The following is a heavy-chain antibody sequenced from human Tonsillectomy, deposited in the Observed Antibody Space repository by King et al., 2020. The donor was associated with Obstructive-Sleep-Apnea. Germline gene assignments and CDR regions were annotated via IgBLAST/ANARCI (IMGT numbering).Heavy chain of an antibody. CDR1: GFTFSTYP. V-gene: IGHV3-23*04. CDR3: AKDLSTFWGGWGS. CDR2: ISGSGGTT. D-gene: IGHD3-3*01. Sequence: VQLVESGGDFVQPGGSLRLSCAASGFTFSTYPMYWVRQAPGKGLEWVSGISGSGGTTYYADSVKGRFTISRDNSKDTLFLQMYSLRADDTAVYFCAKDLSTFWGGWGSWGQGTLVTVSS. J-gene: IGHJ5*02.